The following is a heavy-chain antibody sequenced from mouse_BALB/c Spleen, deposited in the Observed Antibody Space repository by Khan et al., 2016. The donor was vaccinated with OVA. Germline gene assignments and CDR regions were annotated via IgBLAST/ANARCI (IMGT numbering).Heavy chain of an antibody. D-gene: IGHD1-1*01. CDR2: IRTGGST. CDR1: GFSLTSYA. J-gene: IGHJ1*01. Sequence: QVQLKESGPGLVAPSQSLSITCTVSGFSLTSYAVHWVRQPPGKGLEWLGVIRTGGSTNYNSALMSGLSISKDYSKSQVFLKMNGLQTDDTAMYYCARAEGSSYLDCDVWCAGTTVTVSP. CDR3: ARAEGSSYLDCDV. V-gene: IGHV2-9*02.